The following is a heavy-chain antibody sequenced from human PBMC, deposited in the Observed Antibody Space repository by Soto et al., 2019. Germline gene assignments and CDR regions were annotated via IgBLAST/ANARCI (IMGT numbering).Heavy chain of an antibody. D-gene: IGHD3-10*01. J-gene: IGHJ6*03. CDR2: INHSGST. CDR1: GGSFSGYY. Sequence: SETLSLTCAVYGGSFSGYYWSWIRQPPGKGLEWIGEINHSGSTNYNPSLKSRVTISVDTSKNQFSLKLSSVTAADTAVYYCAREIRRGLKDYYYMDVWGKGTTVTVSS. CDR3: AREIRRGLKDYYYMDV. V-gene: IGHV4-34*01.